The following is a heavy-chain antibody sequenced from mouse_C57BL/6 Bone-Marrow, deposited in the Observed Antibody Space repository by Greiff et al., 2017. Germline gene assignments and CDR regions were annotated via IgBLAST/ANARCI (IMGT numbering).Heavy chain of an antibody. CDR1: GFNIKDYY. CDR3: TTFITTVHYYAMDY. J-gene: IGHJ4*01. Sequence: VQLQQSGAELVRPGASAKLSCTASGFNIKDYYMHWVKQRPEPGLEWIGRIDPEDGDTEYAPKFQGKATMTADTSSNTAYLQLSSLTSEDTAVYYCTTFITTVHYYAMDYWGQGTSVTVSS. CDR2: IDPEDGDT. D-gene: IGHD1-1*01. V-gene: IGHV14-1*01.